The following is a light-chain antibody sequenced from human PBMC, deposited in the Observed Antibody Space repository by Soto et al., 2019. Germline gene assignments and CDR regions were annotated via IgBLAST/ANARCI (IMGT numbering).Light chain of an antibody. J-gene: IGLJ2*01. V-gene: IGLV1-47*02. CDR3: AAWDDSLGAVV. CDR2: HNT. Sequence: QSVLTQPPPAAATPRQRVTISFSGSSSNIGNNNAYWYQHVPGTAPKLIIHHNTLRPSWVPDRFSGSKSGTSASLAISGLQSDDDSDYYCAAWDDSLGAVVFGGGTKLTVL. CDR1: SSNIGNNN.